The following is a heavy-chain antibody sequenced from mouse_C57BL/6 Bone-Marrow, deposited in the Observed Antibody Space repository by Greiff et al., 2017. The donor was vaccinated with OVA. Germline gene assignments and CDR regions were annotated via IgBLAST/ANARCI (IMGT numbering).Heavy chain of an antibody. CDR1: GYTFTSYW. Sequence: QVQLQQPGAELVKPGASVKLSCKASGYTFTSYWMQWVKQRPGQGLEWIGEIDPSDSYTNYNQKFKGKATLTVDTSSRTAYMQLSSLTSEDSAVYYCARGTVVAPFDYWGQGTTLTVSS. J-gene: IGHJ2*01. CDR3: ARGTVVAPFDY. V-gene: IGHV1-50*01. CDR2: IDPSDSYT. D-gene: IGHD1-1*01.